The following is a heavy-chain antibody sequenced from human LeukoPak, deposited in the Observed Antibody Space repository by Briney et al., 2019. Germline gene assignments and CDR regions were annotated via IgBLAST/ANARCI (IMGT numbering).Heavy chain of an antibody. V-gene: IGHV3-30*18. CDR1: GFTFSSYG. D-gene: IGHD4-17*01. J-gene: IGHJ4*02. CDR2: ISYDGSNK. CDR3: AKEGKYGDYFFDY. Sequence: GGSLRLSCAASGFTFSSYGMLWVRQAPGKGLEWVAVISYDGSNKYYADSVKGRFTISRDNSKNTLYLQMNSLRAEDTAVYYCAKEGKYGDYFFDYWGQGTLVTVSS.